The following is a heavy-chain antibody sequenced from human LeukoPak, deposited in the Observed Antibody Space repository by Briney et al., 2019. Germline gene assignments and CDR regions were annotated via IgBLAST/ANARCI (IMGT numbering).Heavy chain of an antibody. Sequence: GGSLRLSCAASGFTFNVYAMSWVRQAPGKGLEWVSVIYGGGSTYYADSVKGRFTISRDTPKNTLYLQMNSLRVEDTAVYYCASWPVGWYGEDSWGQGTLVTVSS. CDR3: ASWPVGWYGEDS. J-gene: IGHJ4*02. V-gene: IGHV3-23*03. CDR1: GFTFNVYA. D-gene: IGHD6-19*01. CDR2: IYGGGST.